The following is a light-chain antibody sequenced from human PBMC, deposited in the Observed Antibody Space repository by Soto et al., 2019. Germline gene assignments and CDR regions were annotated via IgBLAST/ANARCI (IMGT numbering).Light chain of an antibody. Sequence: DIQMTQSPSTLSASVGDRVTITCRASQSVSAWLAWYQQKPGKAPELLIYSASTVETGVPSRFSGSGSETEVTLTISSLRPDDFATYYCQQYESYPLTFGGGTRMEIK. CDR3: QQYESYPLT. CDR2: SAS. CDR1: QSVSAW. J-gene: IGKJ4*01. V-gene: IGKV1-5*03.